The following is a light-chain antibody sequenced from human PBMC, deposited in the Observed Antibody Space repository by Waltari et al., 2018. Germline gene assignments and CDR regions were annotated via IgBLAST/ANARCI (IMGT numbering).Light chain of an antibody. CDR2: YDS. J-gene: IGLJ2*01. CDR1: NIGSKS. CDR3: QGWDSSSDHPV. V-gene: IGLV3-21*04. Sequence: SYVLTQPPSVSVAPGKTARITCGGNNIGSKSVHWYQQKPGQAPVLVIYYDSDRPSGSPERFSGSNSGNTATLTISRVEAGDEADYYCQGWDSSSDHPVFGGGTKLTVL.